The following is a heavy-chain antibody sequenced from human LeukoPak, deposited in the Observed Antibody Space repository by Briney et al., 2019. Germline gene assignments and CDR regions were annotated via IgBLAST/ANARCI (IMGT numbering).Heavy chain of an antibody. V-gene: IGHV3-48*03. D-gene: IGHD1-26*01. CDR1: GFTFSSYE. Sequence: PGGALRLSCAASGFTFSSYEMNWVRQAPGKGLEWVSYISSSGSTIYYADSVKGRFTISRDNSKNTLYLQMNSLRAEDTAVYYCAKYSRVGATVSDAFDIWGQGTMVTVSS. CDR2: ISSSGSTI. J-gene: IGHJ3*02. CDR3: AKYSRVGATVSDAFDI.